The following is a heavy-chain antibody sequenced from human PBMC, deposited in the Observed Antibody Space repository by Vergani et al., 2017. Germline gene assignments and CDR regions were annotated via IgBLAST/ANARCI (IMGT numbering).Heavy chain of an antibody. Sequence: QVQLVQSGAEVKKPGSSVKVSCKASGGTFSSYAISWVRQAPGQGLEWKGGIIPIFGTANYAQKFQGRVTITADESTSTAYMELSSLRSEDTAVYYCATLGGIVVVPAATDHYYYMDVWGKGTTVTVSS. J-gene: IGHJ6*03. CDR3: ATLGGIVVVPAATDHYYYMDV. D-gene: IGHD2-2*01. V-gene: IGHV1-69*01. CDR2: IIPIFGTA. CDR1: GGTFSSYA.